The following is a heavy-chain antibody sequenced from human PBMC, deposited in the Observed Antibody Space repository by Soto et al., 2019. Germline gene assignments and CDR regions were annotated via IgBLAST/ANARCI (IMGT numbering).Heavy chain of an antibody. CDR2: ISYSGTT. CDR1: GDSISSNNNY. J-gene: IGHJ5*02. CDR3: ARGRGYSYGLDP. Sequence: QVQLQESGPGLVKPSHTLSLTCTVSGDSISSNNNYWSWIRQPPGEGLEWIGFISYSGTTSYSPSLKSRVAISLDTSKNQFTLRLSSVTAADTVVSYCARGRGYSYGLDPWGQGTLVTVSS. V-gene: IGHV4-30-4*01. D-gene: IGHD5-18*01.